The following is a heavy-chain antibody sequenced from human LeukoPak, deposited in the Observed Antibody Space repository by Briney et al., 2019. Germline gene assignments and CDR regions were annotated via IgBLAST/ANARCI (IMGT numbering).Heavy chain of an antibody. Sequence: SETLSLTCTVSGDSIRGNYYWNWIRQPAGQGLEWIGHVFTSGNTNYNPSLESRVTISLDTSKDRFSLKLSSVTAADTAFYYCARESATSGSSDWGQGTLVTVSS. CDR1: GDSIRGNYY. D-gene: IGHD3-10*01. J-gene: IGHJ4*02. V-gene: IGHV4-61*09. CDR3: ARESATSGSSD. CDR2: VFTSGNT.